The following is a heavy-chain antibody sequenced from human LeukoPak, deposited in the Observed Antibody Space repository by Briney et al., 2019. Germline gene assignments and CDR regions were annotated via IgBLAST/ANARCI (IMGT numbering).Heavy chain of an antibody. Sequence: ASVKVSCKASGYTFTSYYMHWVRQAPGQGLEWMGIINPSDGSTSYAQKFQGRVTMTRDTSTSTVYMDLSSLRSEDTAVYYCARTLRLSHYLDQWGQGTLVTVSS. J-gene: IGHJ4*02. D-gene: IGHD4-17*01. CDR1: GYTFTSYY. V-gene: IGHV1-46*01. CDR3: ARTLRLSHYLDQ. CDR2: INPSDGST.